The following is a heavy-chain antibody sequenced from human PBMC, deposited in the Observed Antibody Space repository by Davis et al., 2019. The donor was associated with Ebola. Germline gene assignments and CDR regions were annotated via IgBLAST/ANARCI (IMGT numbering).Heavy chain of an antibody. Sequence: PGGSLRLSCVGSGFSVSDKYMSWVRQAPGKGLEWVSVIYRDGRMYHADSVKGRFTISRDNSKNTVYLQMNSLRTEDTAVYYCARGEQWLPSDYWGQGTLVTVSS. CDR1: GFSVSDKY. CDR2: IYRDGRM. D-gene: IGHD6-19*01. V-gene: IGHV3-66*02. J-gene: IGHJ4*02. CDR3: ARGEQWLPSDY.